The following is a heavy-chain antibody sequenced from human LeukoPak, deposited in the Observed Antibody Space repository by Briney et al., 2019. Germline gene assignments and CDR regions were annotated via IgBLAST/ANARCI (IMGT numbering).Heavy chain of an antibody. CDR1: GYTFTSYY. J-gene: IGHJ4*02. D-gene: IGHD1-1*01. Sequence: ASVKVSCKASGYTFTSYYMHWVRQAPGQGLEWMGIINPSDGSTSNAQKFQGRVTMTRDTSTSTVCMELSSLRSEDTAVYYCAREGWKYLDYWGQGTLVTVSS. V-gene: IGHV1-46*03. CDR2: INPSDGST. CDR3: AREGWKYLDY.